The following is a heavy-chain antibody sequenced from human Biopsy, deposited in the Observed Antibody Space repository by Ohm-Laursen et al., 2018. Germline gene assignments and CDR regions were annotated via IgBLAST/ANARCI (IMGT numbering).Heavy chain of an antibody. CDR1: GASINLYY. CDR3: ARDLIAYCPTTSCDNFGMDV. D-gene: IGHD2-2*01. V-gene: IGHV4-59*01. J-gene: IGHJ6*02. Sequence: SQTLSLTCTVSGASINLYYWSWIRQPPGKGLEWIGHINHSGSTNYNPSLKSRLTISVDTSKNQFSLKLTSVTAADTAVYYCARDLIAYCPTTSCDNFGMDVWGQGTTVTVSS. CDR2: INHSGST.